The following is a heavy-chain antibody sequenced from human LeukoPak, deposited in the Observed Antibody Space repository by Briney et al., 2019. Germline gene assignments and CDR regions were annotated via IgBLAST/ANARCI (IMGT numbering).Heavy chain of an antibody. CDR3: ARVSDFWSGTMYYYGMDV. Sequence: SETLSLTCTVSGGSISSYYWSWIRQPPGKGLERIGYIYYSGSTNYNPSLKSRVTISVDTSKNQFSLKLSSVTAADTAVYYCARVSDFWSGTMYYYGMDVWGQGTTVTVSS. V-gene: IGHV4-59*01. D-gene: IGHD3-3*01. J-gene: IGHJ6*02. CDR1: GGSISSYY. CDR2: IYYSGST.